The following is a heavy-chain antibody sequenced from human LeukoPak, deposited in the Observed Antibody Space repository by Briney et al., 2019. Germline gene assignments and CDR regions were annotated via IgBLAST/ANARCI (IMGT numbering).Heavy chain of an antibody. V-gene: IGHV3-43*01. CDR2: ISWDGGST. CDR1: GFTFDDYT. CDR3: AKSLYGSGSYPFDY. D-gene: IGHD3-10*01. Sequence: PGGSLRLSCAASGFTFDDYTMHWVRQAPGKGLEWVSLISWDGGSTYYADSVKGRFTISRDNSKNSLYLQMNSLRTEDTALYYCAKSLYGSGSYPFDYWGQGTLVTVSS. J-gene: IGHJ4*02.